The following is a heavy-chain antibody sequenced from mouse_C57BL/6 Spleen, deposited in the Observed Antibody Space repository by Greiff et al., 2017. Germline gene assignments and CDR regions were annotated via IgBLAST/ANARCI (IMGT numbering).Heavy chain of an antibody. D-gene: IGHD1-1*01. V-gene: IGHV1-76*01. J-gene: IGHJ2*01. CDR2: IYPGSGNT. Sequence: QVQLQQSGAGRFRPGASVTLSCRTSGYTFPVYFITWVKPRPGQGLEWIERIYPGSGNTNYNEKFKGKATLTAEKSSSSAYMQLSSLTSEDSAVYFCAREITTVVATNYFDYWGQGTTLTVSS. CDR1: GYTFPVYF. CDR3: AREITTVVATNYFDY.